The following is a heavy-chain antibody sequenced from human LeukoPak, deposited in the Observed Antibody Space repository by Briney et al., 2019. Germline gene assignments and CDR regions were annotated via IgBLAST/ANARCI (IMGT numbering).Heavy chain of an antibody. V-gene: IGHV4-4*02. J-gene: IGHJ4*02. CDR1: GGSITSTNW. CDR3: SRESGPFCPFGY. D-gene: IGHD1-26*01. Sequence: SETLSLTCGVSGGSITSTNWWSWVRQPPGQGLERIGEISLRGRTNYNPSLNSRVTMSLDESKNQLSLNLTSVTAADTAIYYCSRESGPFCPFGYWGQGTLVTVPS. CDR2: ISLRGRT.